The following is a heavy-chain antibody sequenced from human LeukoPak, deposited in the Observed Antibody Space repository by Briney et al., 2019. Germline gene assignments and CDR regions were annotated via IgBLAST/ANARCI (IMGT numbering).Heavy chain of an antibody. V-gene: IGHV3-74*01. CDR2: TNSDGSST. J-gene: IGHJ4*02. CDR1: GFTFSTYW. D-gene: IGHD3-10*01. Sequence: GGSLRLSCAASGFTFSTYWMHWVRQAPGKGLAWVSRTNSDGSSTTYADSVKGRLTISRDNAKNTLYLQMNILRAEDTAVYYCASGYYYGSGSPDYWGQGTLVTVSS. CDR3: ASGYYYGSGSPDY.